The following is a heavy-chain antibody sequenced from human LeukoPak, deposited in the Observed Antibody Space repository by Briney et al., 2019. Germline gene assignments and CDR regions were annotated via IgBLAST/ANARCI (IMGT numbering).Heavy chain of an antibody. J-gene: IGHJ3*02. CDR2: IYYSGST. CDR1: GGPISSYY. D-gene: IGHD5-18*01. V-gene: IGHV4-59*01. Sequence: PSETLSLTCTVSGGPISSYYWSWIRQPPGKGLEWIGYIYYSGSTNYNPSLKSRVTISVDTSKNQFSLKLSSVTAADTAVYYCAREGGLGYRYGYGLDAFDIWGQGTMVTVSS. CDR3: AREGGLGYRYGYGLDAFDI.